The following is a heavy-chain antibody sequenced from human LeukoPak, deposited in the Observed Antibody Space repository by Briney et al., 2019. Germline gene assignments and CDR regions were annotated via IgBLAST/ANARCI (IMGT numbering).Heavy chain of an antibody. CDR2: IIPIFGTA. Sequence: SVKVSCKASGGTFSSYAISWVRQAPGQGLEWMGRIIPIFGTANYAQKLQGRVTITTDESTSTAYMELSSLRSEDTAVYYCARDSPSYDYVWGSYPQVAFDIWGQGTMVTVSS. CDR3: ARDSPSYDYVWGSYPQVAFDI. J-gene: IGHJ3*02. D-gene: IGHD3-16*02. CDR1: GGTFSSYA. V-gene: IGHV1-69*05.